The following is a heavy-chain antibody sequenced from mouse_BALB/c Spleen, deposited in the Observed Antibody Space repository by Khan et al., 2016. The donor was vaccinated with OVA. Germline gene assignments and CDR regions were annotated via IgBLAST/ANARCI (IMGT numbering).Heavy chain of an antibody. J-gene: IGHJ1*01. CDR1: GFTFSTYA. CDR3: ARPPITTVVATSYWFVDV. V-gene: IGHV5-9-3*01. CDR2: ISTGDTYT. D-gene: IGHD1-1*01. Sequence: EVELVESGGGLVKSGGSLKLSCAASGFTFSTYAMSWVRQTPEKRLEWVATISTGDTYTYYPDSVKGRFTISSDIAKNTLYLQMSSLRSEDTAMYYCARPPITTVVATSYWFVDVWGAGTTVTVST.